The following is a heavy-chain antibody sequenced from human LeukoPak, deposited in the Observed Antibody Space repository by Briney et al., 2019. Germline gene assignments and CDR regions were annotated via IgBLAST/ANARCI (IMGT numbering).Heavy chain of an antibody. V-gene: IGHV4-4*07. J-gene: IGHJ4*02. CDR3: ARQMVVGATTSLDY. Sequence: SETLSLTCTVSGGSISSYWSWIRQPAGKGLEWIGRIYTSGSTNYNPSLKSRVTISVDTSKNQFSLKLSSVTAADTAVYYCARQMVVGATTSLDYWGQGTLVTVSS. CDR1: GGSISSY. CDR2: IYTSGST. D-gene: IGHD1-26*01.